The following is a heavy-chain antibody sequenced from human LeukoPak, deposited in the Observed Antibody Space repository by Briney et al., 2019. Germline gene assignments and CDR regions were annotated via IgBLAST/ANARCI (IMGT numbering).Heavy chain of an antibody. D-gene: IGHD3-22*01. Sequence: GASLKISCKGSGYSFISYWIGWVRQMPGKGLEWMGIIYPGDSDTRYRPSFQGQVTISADKSISTAYLQWSSLNASDTAMYYCARHEIKYYYDSSGYSNAFDIWGQGTMVTVSS. CDR3: ARHEIKYYYDSSGYSNAFDI. J-gene: IGHJ3*02. CDR2: IYPGDSDT. V-gene: IGHV5-51*01. CDR1: GYSFISYW.